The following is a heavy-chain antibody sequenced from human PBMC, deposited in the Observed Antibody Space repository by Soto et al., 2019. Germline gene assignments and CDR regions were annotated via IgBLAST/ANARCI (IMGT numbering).Heavy chain of an antibody. V-gene: IGHV4-34*01. D-gene: IGHD1-26*01. CDR2: INHSGST. CDR1: GGSFSGYY. CDR3: ARGYSGSYYYYYGMDV. Sequence: PSXTLSLTCAVYGGSFSGYYWSWIRQPPVKGLEWIGEINHSGSTNYNPSLKSRVTISVDTSKNQFSLKLSSVTAADTAVYYCARGYSGSYYYYYGMDVWGQGTTVTVSS. J-gene: IGHJ6*02.